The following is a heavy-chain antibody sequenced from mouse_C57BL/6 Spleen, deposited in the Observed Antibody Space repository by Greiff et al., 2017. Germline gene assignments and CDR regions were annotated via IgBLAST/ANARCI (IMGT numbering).Heavy chain of an antibody. J-gene: IGHJ3*01. CDR3: ASPYYSNYVWFAY. CDR1: GYSITSGYY. D-gene: IGHD2-5*01. V-gene: IGHV3-6*01. CDR2: ISYDGSN. Sequence: LQESGPGLVKPSQSLSLTCSVTGYSITSGYYWNWIRQFPGNKLEWMGYISYDGSNNYNPSLKNRISITRDTSKNQFFLKLNSVTTEDTATYYCASPYYSNYVWFAYWGQGTLVTVSA.